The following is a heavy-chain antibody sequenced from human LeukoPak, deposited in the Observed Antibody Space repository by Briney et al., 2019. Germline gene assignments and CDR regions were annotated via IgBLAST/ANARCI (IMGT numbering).Heavy chain of an antibody. J-gene: IGHJ4*02. D-gene: IGHD4-17*01. CDR3: ARGHTAVTRHFAF. CDR1: GFTFSGHW. CDR2: INERGTDS. Sequence: GGSLRLSCTASGFTFSGHWIHWVRQPPGMGLVWVSRINERGTDSMYAESLKGRFTISRDDAKNLLYLDMNSLRAEDTAVYYCARGHTAVTRHFAFWGQGTLVTVSS. V-gene: IGHV3-74*03.